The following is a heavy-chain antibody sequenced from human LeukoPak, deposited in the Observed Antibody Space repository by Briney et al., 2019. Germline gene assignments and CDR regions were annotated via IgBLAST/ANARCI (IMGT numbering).Heavy chain of an antibody. Sequence: ASVKVSCKASGYMFNAYGISWVRQAPGQGLELMGWISSYNGNTNYPQKFQGRVTVTTDTSTTTAYMELTSLTSDDTAMYYCAREVILNAAYCSDCNSGQFFDHWGQGTLVTVSS. J-gene: IGHJ4*02. CDR2: ISSYNGNT. D-gene: IGHD2-15*01. V-gene: IGHV1-18*04. CDR1: GYMFNAYG. CDR3: AREVILNAAYCSDCNSGQFFDH.